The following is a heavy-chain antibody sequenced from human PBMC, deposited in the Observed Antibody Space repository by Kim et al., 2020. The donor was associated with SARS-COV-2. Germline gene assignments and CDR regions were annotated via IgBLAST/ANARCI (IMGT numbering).Heavy chain of an antibody. D-gene: IGHD3-10*01. V-gene: IGHV4-59*01. Sequence: KSRVTLSVDTSKNQFSLKLSSVTAADTAVYYCASLYGSGSYFPYYYGMDVWGQGTTVTVSS. J-gene: IGHJ6*02. CDR3: ASLYGSGSYFPYYYGMDV.